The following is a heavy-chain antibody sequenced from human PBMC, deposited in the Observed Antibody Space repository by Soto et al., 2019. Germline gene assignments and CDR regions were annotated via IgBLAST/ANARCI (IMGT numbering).Heavy chain of an antibody. CDR1: GGSISSGGYY. Sequence: LSLTCTVSGGSISSGGYYWSWIRQHPGKGLEWIGNIYYSGSTYYNPSLKSRVTISVDTSKNQFSLKLSSVTAADTAVYYCARESIAARPYDYYYGMDVWGQGTTVTVSS. J-gene: IGHJ6*02. CDR2: IYYSGST. D-gene: IGHD6-6*01. CDR3: ARESIAARPYDYYYGMDV. V-gene: IGHV4-31*03.